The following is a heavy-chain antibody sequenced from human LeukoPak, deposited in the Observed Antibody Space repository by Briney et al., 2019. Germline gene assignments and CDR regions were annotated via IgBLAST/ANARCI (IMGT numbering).Heavy chain of an antibody. V-gene: IGHV3-64*01. Sequence: GGSLRLSCAASGFTFSSYAMHWVRQAPGKGLKYVSAISSNGGSTYYANSVKGRFTISRDNSKNTLYLQMGSLRAEDMAVYYCARGIAARLYYFDYWGQGTLVTVSS. J-gene: IGHJ4*02. D-gene: IGHD6-6*01. CDR2: ISSNGGST. CDR3: ARGIAARLYYFDY. CDR1: GFTFSSYA.